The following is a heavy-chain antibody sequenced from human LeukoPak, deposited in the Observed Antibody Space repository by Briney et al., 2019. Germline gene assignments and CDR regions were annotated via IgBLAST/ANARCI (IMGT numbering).Heavy chain of an antibody. CDR2: IKQDGSEK. Sequence: GGSLRLSCAASGFTFSSYWMSWVRQAPGKGLELVANIKQDGSEKYYVDSVKGRFTISRDNSKNTLYLQMNSLRAEDTAVYYCAKDQAIGRDGYNSLRYYFDYWGQGTLVTVSS. D-gene: IGHD5-24*01. CDR3: AKDQAIGRDGYNSLRYYFDY. V-gene: IGHV3-7*01. CDR1: GFTFSSYW. J-gene: IGHJ4*02.